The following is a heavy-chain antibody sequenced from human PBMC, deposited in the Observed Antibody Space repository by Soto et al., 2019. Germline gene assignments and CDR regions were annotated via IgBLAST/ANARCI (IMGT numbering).Heavy chain of an antibody. V-gene: IGHV4-59*01. CDR2: IYYSGST. CDR1: GGSISSYY. D-gene: IGHD3-10*01. CDR3: ARVPLYYYGVRGVPPTKYGMDV. J-gene: IGHJ6*02. Sequence: SETLSLTCTVSGGSISSYYWSWIRQPPGKGLEWIGYIYYSGSTNYNPSLKCRVTISVDTSKNQFSLKLSSVTAADTAVYYCARVPLYYYGVRGVPPTKYGMDVWGQGTTVTVSS.